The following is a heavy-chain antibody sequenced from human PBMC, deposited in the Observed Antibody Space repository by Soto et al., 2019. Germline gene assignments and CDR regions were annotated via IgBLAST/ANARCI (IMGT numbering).Heavy chain of an antibody. CDR3: ARDRIPTGMDV. J-gene: IGHJ6*02. CDR2: ISSSSNYI. CDR1: GFTFSSYT. Sequence: PGGSLRLSCAASGFTFSSYTLNWVRQAPGKGLECVSSISSSSNYIYYADSVKGRFTISRDNSKNTLYLQMSSLRAEDTAVYYCARDRIPTGMDVWGQGTTVTVSS. V-gene: IGHV3-21*01.